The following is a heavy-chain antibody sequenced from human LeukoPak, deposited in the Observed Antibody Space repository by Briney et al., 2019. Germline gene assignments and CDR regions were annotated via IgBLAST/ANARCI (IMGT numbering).Heavy chain of an antibody. D-gene: IGHD3-3*01. CDR1: GASISSSDYY. J-gene: IGHJ4*02. Sequence: SETESLTCTVYGASISSSDYYWCWVRQPPGKGLEWIGSIYHSGSSYYNSSLKSRVTISVDTSKNQFSLKLSSVTAADTAVYYCARGRDFWSGANYFDYWGQGTLVTVSS. CDR3: ARGRDFWSGANYFDY. CDR2: IYHSGSS. V-gene: IGHV4-39*07.